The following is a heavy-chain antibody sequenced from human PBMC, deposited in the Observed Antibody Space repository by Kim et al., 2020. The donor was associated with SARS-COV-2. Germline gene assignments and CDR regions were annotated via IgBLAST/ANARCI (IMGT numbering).Heavy chain of an antibody. CDR3: TTDYGSGSPYYFDY. CDR1: GFTFSNAW. D-gene: IGHD3-10*01. Sequence: GVSLRLSCAASGFTFSNAWMSWVRQAPGKGLEWVGRIKSKTDGGTTDYAAPVKGRFTISRDDSKNTLYLQMNSLKTEDTAVYYCTTDYGSGSPYYFDYWGQGTLVTVSS. V-gene: IGHV3-15*01. J-gene: IGHJ4*02. CDR2: IKSKTDGGTT.